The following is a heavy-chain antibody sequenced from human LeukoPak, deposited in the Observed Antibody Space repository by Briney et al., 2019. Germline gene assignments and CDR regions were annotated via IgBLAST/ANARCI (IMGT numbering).Heavy chain of an antibody. V-gene: IGHV3-33*08. CDR1: GFTFSSYS. J-gene: IGHJ4*02. Sequence: GGSLRLSCAASGFTFSSYSMNWVRQAPGKGLEWVAIIWYDGSNQYYADSVKGRFTISRDNSKNTVDLQMNSLRAEDTAVYYCARDGAAAGTQGDYWGQGTLVTVSS. CDR3: ARDGAAAGTQGDY. D-gene: IGHD6-13*01. CDR2: IWYDGSNQ.